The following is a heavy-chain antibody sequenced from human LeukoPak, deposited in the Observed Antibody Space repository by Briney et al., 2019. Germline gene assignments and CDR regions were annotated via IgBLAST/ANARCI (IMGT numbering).Heavy chain of an antibody. Sequence: PGGSLRLSCAASGFTFSSYWMSWVRQAPGKGLEWVANIKQDGSEKYYVDSVKGRFTIPRDNAKNSLYLQMNSLRAEDTAVYYCASSEDTDRGLEWDYWGQGTLVTVSS. CDR1: GFTFSSYW. CDR2: IKQDGSEK. CDR3: ASSEDTDRGLEWDY. V-gene: IGHV3-7*01. D-gene: IGHD3-10*01. J-gene: IGHJ4*02.